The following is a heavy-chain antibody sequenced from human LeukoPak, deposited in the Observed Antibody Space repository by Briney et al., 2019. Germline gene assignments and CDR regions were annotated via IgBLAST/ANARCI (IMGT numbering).Heavy chain of an antibody. CDR3: AKTYYDILTGYDYFDY. D-gene: IGHD3-9*01. J-gene: IGHJ4*02. Sequence: SETLSPTCTVSGGSISSSSYYWGWIRQPPGKGLEWIGSIYYSGSTYYNPSLKSRVTISVDTSKNQFSLKLSSVTAADTAVYYCAKTYYDILTGYDYFDYWGQGTLVTVSS. CDR2: IYYSGST. V-gene: IGHV4-39*01. CDR1: GGSISSSSYY.